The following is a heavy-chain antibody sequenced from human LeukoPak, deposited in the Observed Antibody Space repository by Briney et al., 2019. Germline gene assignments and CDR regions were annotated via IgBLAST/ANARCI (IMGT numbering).Heavy chain of an antibody. V-gene: IGHV3-30-3*01. Sequence: GGSLRLSCAVSGFTLSSYAMHWVRQAPGKGVEGVAVISYDGSNKYYADSVKGRFTISRDNSKNTLYLQMNSLRAEDTAVYYCARDLFRRRNGVVEGYFDYWSQGTLVTVSS. CDR1: GFTLSSYA. CDR2: ISYDGSNK. CDR3: ARDLFRRRNGVVEGYFDY. J-gene: IGHJ4*02. D-gene: IGHD2-8*01.